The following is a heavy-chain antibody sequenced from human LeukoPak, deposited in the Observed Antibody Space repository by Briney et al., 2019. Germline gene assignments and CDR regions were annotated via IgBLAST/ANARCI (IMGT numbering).Heavy chain of an antibody. Sequence: PGGSLRLSCAASGFTFSSYGMHWVRQAPGKGLEWVAFIRYDGSNKYYADSVKGRFTISRDNSKNTLYLQVNSLRAEDTAVYYCANTQGYGYYFNYWGQGTLVTVSS. CDR3: ANTQGYGYYFNY. J-gene: IGHJ4*02. V-gene: IGHV3-30*02. D-gene: IGHD2-15*01. CDR2: IRYDGSNK. CDR1: GFTFSSYG.